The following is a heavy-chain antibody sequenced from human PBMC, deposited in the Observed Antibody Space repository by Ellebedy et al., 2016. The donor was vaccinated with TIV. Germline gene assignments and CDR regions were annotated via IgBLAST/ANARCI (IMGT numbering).Heavy chain of an antibody. D-gene: IGHD2-2*01. CDR2: IYSGGST. J-gene: IGHJ5*02. CDR3: ARDLDCSSTSCYLGWFDP. Sequence: GGSLRLXXAASGFTFSSYAMSWVRQAPGKGLEWVSVIYSGGSTYYADSVKGRFTISRDNSKNTLYLQMNSLRAEDTAVYYCARDLDCSSTSCYLGWFDPWGQGTLVTVSS. CDR1: GFTFSSYA. V-gene: IGHV3-66*01.